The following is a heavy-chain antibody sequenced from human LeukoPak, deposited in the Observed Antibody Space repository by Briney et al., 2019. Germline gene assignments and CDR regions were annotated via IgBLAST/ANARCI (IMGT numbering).Heavy chain of an antibody. CDR2: ISSSSSYI. CDR3: ARDEDSSDLFDC. CDR1: GFTFSSYS. V-gene: IGHV3-21*01. D-gene: IGHD3-22*01. Sequence: GGSLRLSCAASGFTFSSYSMNWVRQAPGKGLEWVSSISSSSSYIYYADSVKGRFTISRDNAKNSLYLQMNSLRAEDTAVYYCARDEDSSDLFDCWGQGTLVTVSP. J-gene: IGHJ4*02.